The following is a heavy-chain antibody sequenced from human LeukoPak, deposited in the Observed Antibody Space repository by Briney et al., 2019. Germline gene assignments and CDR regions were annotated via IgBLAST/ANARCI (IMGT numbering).Heavy chain of an antibody. J-gene: IGHJ3*01. Sequence: ASVKVSCKASGFIFTGYYMHWVRQAPGQGLEWMGGINPNSGGTKYAQKFQGRVTMTRDTSISTAYMDLSRLRSDDTAVYYCARDHPYSSGWHGRVEAFDLWGQGTTVTVSS. CDR3: ARDHPYSSGWHGRVEAFDL. V-gene: IGHV1-2*02. D-gene: IGHD6-19*01. CDR2: INPNSGGT. CDR1: GFIFTGYY.